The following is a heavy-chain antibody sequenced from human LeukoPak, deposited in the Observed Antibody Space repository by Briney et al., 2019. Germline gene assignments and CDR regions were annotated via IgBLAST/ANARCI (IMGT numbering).Heavy chain of an antibody. Sequence: GASVKVSCKASGGTFSSYAISWVRQAPGQGLEWMGGIIPIFGTANYAQKFQGRVTITTDESTSTAYMELSSLRSEDTAVYYCAREHSSSGPPGYWGQGTLVTVSS. CDR3: AREHSSSGPPGY. D-gene: IGHD3-22*01. V-gene: IGHV1-69*05. CDR2: IIPIFGTA. CDR1: GGTFSSYA. J-gene: IGHJ4*02.